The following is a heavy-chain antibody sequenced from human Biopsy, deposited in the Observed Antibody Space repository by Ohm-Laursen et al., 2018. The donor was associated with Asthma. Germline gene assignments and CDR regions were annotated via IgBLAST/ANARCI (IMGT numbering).Heavy chain of an antibody. CDR2: ISGSGGST. J-gene: IGHJ4*02. Sequence: SLRLSCAASGFTFSSYAMSWVRQAPGKGLEWVSAISGSGGSTYYADSVKGRFTISRDNSKNTLYLQMNSLTAEDTAVYYCAKEGVAGTHIEDWGQGTLVTVSS. V-gene: IGHV3-23*01. CDR1: GFTFSSYA. D-gene: IGHD6-19*01. CDR3: AKEGVAGTHIED.